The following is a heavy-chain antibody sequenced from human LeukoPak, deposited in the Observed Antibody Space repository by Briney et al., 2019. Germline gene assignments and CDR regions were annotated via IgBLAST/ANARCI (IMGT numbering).Heavy chain of an antibody. CDR1: GYSISSSNW. CDR2: IYHSGST. Sequence: SDTLSLTCAVSGYSISSSNWWGWIRQPPGKGLEGIGEIYHSGSTDYNPSLKSRVTISVDTSKNQLSLKLTSVTAADTAVYFCARLNLAYVYTSGPNDFWGQGTQVTVSS. V-gene: IGHV4-28*01. J-gene: IGHJ4*02. CDR3: ARLNLAYVYTSGPNDF. D-gene: IGHD3-10*01.